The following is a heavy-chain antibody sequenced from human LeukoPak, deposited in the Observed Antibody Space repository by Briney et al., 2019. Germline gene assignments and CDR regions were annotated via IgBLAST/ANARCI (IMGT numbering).Heavy chain of an antibody. CDR1: GYTFTGYY. Sequence: ASVKVSCKASGYTFTGYYFHWVRQAPGQGLEWMAWINPNTAGTNYAQKFLGRVTLTWDTSISTAYMELNSLTSDDTAVYYCATSDGDYMAGYYYYMRVWGKGTSVTVSS. J-gene: IGHJ6*03. D-gene: IGHD4-17*01. CDR3: ATSDGDYMAGYYYYMRV. V-gene: IGHV1-2*02. CDR2: INPNTAGT.